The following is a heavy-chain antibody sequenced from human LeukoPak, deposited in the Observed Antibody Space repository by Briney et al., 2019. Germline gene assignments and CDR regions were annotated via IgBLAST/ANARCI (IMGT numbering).Heavy chain of an antibody. J-gene: IGHJ4*02. V-gene: IGHV1-24*01. Sequence: ASVKVSCKVSGYTLTELSMHWVRQAPGKGLEWMGGFDPEDGETIYAQKFQGRVTMTAATPTDTAYMELSSLRSEDTAVYYCATDVAAGFWYYFDYWGQGTLVTVSS. D-gene: IGHD2-8*02. CDR2: FDPEDGET. CDR3: ATDVAAGFWYYFDY. CDR1: GYTLTELS.